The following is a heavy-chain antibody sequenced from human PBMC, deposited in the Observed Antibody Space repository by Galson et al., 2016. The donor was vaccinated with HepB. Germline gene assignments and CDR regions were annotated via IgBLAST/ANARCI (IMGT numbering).Heavy chain of an antibody. CDR3: AKQRGGAMGNYCFDY. CDR1: GFTFSGYA. D-gene: IGHD5-18*01. V-gene: IGHV3-23*01. Sequence: SLRLSCAASGFTFSGYAMSWVRQAPGKGLQWISLIHNDGETTYYADSVKGRFTVSRDNSKNTLYLQRNSLRAEDTAVYYCAKQRGGAMGNYCFDYWGQGTLVTVSS. J-gene: IGHJ4*02. CDR2: IHNDGETT.